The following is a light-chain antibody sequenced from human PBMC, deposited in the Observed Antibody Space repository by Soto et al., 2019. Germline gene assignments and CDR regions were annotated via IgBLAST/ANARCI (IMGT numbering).Light chain of an antibody. V-gene: IGKV3-11*01. Sequence: EIVLTQSPATLSLSPGERATLSCRASQSVSSYLTWYQQKPGQAPRLLIYDASNKATGIPARFSGSGSGTDFTLTISRLGPEDFAVYYCQQRSNWPTFGPGTKVDIK. J-gene: IGKJ3*01. CDR3: QQRSNWPT. CDR2: DAS. CDR1: QSVSSY.